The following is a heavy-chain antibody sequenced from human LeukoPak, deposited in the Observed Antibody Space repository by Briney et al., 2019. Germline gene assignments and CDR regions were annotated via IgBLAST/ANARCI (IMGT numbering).Heavy chain of an antibody. CDR1: GFTFSSHA. V-gene: IGHV3-23*01. J-gene: IGHJ4*02. D-gene: IGHD3-22*01. Sequence: PGVSLRLSCAVCGFTFSSHAMSWVRQARGKGREWVSAISGSGGSTYYADSVKGRFTISRDNSKNTLYLQMNSLRAEDTAVYYCARGTTYYYDSSGEWGQGTLVTVSS. CDR3: ARGTTYYYDSSGE. CDR2: ISGSGGST.